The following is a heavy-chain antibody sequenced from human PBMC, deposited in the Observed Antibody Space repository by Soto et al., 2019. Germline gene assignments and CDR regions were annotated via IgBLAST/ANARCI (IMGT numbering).Heavy chain of an antibody. Sequence: ASVKVSCKASGCTFTSYGISWGRQAPGQGREGMGWISAYNGNKNYAQKLQGRVTMTTDTSTSTAYMERRSLRSDDAAVYYCARGRRIYSRRWCDPWGQGTMVTVSS. CDR1: GCTFTSYG. CDR2: ISAYNGNK. CDR3: ARGRRIYSRRWCDP. D-gene: IGHD1-26*01. V-gene: IGHV1-18*01. J-gene: IGHJ5*02.